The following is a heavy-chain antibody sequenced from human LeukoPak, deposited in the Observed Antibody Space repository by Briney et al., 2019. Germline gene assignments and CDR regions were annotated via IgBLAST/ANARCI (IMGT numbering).Heavy chain of an antibody. CDR2: IYTSGST. J-gene: IGHJ3*02. Sequence: PSETLSLTCTVSGGSISSGDYYWSWIRQPPGKGLEWIGYIYTSGSTNYNPSLKSRVTISVDTSKNQFSLKLSSVTAADTAVYYCAREWVTTYAFDIWGQGTMVTVSS. D-gene: IGHD4-17*01. V-gene: IGHV4-30-4*01. CDR1: GGSISSGDYY. CDR3: AREWVTTYAFDI.